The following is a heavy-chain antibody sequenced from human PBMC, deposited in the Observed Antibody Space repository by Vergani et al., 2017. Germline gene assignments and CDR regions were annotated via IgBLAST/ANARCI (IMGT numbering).Heavy chain of an antibody. Sequence: QVQLVESGGGVVQPGRSLRLSCAASGFTFSSYGMHWVRQAPGQGLEWVAVISYDGSNKYYADSVKGRFTISRDNSKNTLYLQMNSLRAEDTAVYYCAKGPQRDGYNSYYYYGMDVWGQGTTVTVSS. D-gene: IGHD5-24*01. CDR3: AKGPQRDGYNSYYYYGMDV. CDR1: GFTFSSYG. V-gene: IGHV3-30*18. J-gene: IGHJ6*02. CDR2: ISYDGSNK.